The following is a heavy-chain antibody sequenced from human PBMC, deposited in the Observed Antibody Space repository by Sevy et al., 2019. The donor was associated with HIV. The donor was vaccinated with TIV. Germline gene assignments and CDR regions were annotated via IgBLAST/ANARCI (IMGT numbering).Heavy chain of an antibody. V-gene: IGHV3-15*05. CDR3: TTKKDFWSGYFYFDY. D-gene: IGHD3-3*01. Sequence: GGSLRLSCAASGFTFSKAWMNWVRQAPGKGLEWVGRIKSKTDGGTTDYAASVKGRFTISRDDSKNTLYLQMNSLKTYDTAVYYCTTKKDFWSGYFYFDYWGQGTLVTVSS. J-gene: IGHJ4*02. CDR1: GFTFSKAW. CDR2: IKSKTDGGTT.